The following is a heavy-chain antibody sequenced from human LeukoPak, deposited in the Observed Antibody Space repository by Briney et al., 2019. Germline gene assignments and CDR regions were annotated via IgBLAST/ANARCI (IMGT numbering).Heavy chain of an antibody. CDR1: GGSISSYY. V-gene: IGHV4-4*07. CDR3: ARGYNSSWNYFDY. Sequence: SESLSLTCTVSGGSISSYYWSWIRQPAGKGLEWIGRINPRGKTDYNPTLQSRDTMSVDTSKNQLSLKVTSVTAADTAVYYCARGYNSSWNYFDYWGPGTLVTVP. CDR2: INPRGKT. D-gene: IGHD6-13*01. J-gene: IGHJ4*02.